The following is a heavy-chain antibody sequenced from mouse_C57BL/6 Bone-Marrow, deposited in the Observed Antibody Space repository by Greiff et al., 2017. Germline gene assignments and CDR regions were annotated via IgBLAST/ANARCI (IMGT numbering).Heavy chain of an antibody. V-gene: IGHV1-52*01. CDR1: GYTFTSYW. CDR3: ARPHYYGSSYRYFDV. J-gene: IGHJ1*03. D-gene: IGHD1-1*01. CDR2: IDPSDSET. Sequence: QVQLQQPGAELVKPGASVKLSCKASGYTFTSYWMHWVKQRPIQGLEWIGNIDPSDSETHYNQKFKDKATLTVDKSSSTAYMQLSSLTSEDSAVXYCARPHYYGSSYRYFDVWGTGTTVTVSS.